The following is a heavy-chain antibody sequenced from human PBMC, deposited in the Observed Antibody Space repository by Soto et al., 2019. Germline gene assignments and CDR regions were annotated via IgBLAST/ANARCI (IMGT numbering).Heavy chain of an antibody. V-gene: IGHV1-69*13. CDR1: GGTFSSYA. D-gene: IGHD6-13*01. CDR3: AKEGFETRIAAAAPLVY. J-gene: IGHJ4*02. CDR2: IIPIFGTA. Sequence: ASVKVSCKASGGTFSSYAISWVRQAPGQGLEWMGGIIPIFGTANYAQKFQGRVTITADESTSTAYMELSSLRSEDTAVYYCAKEGFETRIAAAAPLVYWGQGTLVTVSS.